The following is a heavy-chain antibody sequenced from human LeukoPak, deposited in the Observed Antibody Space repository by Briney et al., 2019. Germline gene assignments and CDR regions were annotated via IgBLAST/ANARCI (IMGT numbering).Heavy chain of an antibody. V-gene: IGHV4-39*02. CDR1: GGSIRNSGYY. CDR2: INDGGHT. D-gene: IGHD6-19*01. J-gene: IGHJ3*02. Sequence: PSETLSLTCTVSGGSIRNSGYYWGWIRQPPGKGLEWIGSINDGGHTFYSPSLKSRGTISVDTSENHFSLKLSSVTAADTAVYYCARQIAVAGEWAFDIWGQGTMVTVSS. CDR3: ARQIAVAGEWAFDI.